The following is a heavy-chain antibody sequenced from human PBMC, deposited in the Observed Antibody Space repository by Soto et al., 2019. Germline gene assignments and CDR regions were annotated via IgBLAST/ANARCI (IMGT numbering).Heavy chain of an antibody. D-gene: IGHD5-12*01. CDR1: CGSISSYY. Sequence: PSETLSLTCTVSCGSISSYYWSWIRQPPGKGLEWIGYIYYSGSTNYNPSLKSRVTISVDTSKNQFSLKLSSVTAADTAVYYCAREYSGYDNWGQGTLVTVSS. V-gene: IGHV4-59*01. J-gene: IGHJ4*02. CDR2: IYYSGST. CDR3: AREYSGYDN.